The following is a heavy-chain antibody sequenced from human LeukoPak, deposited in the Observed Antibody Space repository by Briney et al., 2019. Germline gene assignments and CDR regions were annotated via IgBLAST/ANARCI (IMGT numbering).Heavy chain of an antibody. CDR3: ARGGYYYDSSGPGDAFDI. J-gene: IGHJ3*02. CDR2: ISAYNGNT. Sequence: GASVKVSCKASGYTFTSYGISWVRQAPGQGLEWMGWISAYNGNTNYAQKLQGRVTMTTDTSTSTAYMELRSLRSDDTAVYYCARGGYYYDSSGPGDAFDIWGQGTMVTVSS. V-gene: IGHV1-18*01. D-gene: IGHD3-22*01. CDR1: GYTFTSYG.